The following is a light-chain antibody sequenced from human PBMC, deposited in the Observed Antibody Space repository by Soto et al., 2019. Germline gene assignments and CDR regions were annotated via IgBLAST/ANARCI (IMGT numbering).Light chain of an antibody. J-gene: IGKJ1*01. V-gene: IGKV1-5*01. CDR3: QQYYSYPRT. Sequence: DIQMTQSPSTLSASVGDRVTITCGASQSIGTWLAWYQQKPGKAPKLLISDASTLESGVPSRFSGSGSGTDFTLTISCLQSGDFATYYCQQYYSYPRTFGQGTKVDIK. CDR1: QSIGTW. CDR2: DAS.